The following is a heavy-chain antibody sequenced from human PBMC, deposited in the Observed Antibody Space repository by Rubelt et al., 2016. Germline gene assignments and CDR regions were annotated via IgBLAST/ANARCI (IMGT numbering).Heavy chain of an antibody. CDR2: ISGSGGCGGCT. V-gene: IGHV3-23*04. CDR1: GFTFSSYA. CDR3: AKDDDYGDS. J-gene: IGHJ4*02. Sequence: VQLVESGGGVVQPGRSLRLSCAASGFTFSSYAMHWVRQAPGKGLEWVSAISGSGGCGGCTYYADSVKGRFTISRDNSKNTLYLQMNSLRAEDTAVYYCAKDDDYGDSWGQGTLVTVSS.